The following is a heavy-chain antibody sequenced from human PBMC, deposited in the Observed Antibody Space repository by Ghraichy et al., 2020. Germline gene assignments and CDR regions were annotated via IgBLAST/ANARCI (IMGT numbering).Heavy chain of an antibody. D-gene: IGHD1-26*01. CDR1: GFTFTSYA. V-gene: IGHV3-23*01. CDR2: ISGSGGSS. Sequence: GGSLRLSCAASGFTFTSYAMTWVRQAPGKRLEWVSVISGSGGSSYYADSVKGRFTISRDNTKNTLYLQMNSLRAEDTAVYYCAKDRVVGATGGSNYVDYWGQGTLVTVSS. J-gene: IGHJ4*02. CDR3: AKDRVVGATGGSNYVDY.